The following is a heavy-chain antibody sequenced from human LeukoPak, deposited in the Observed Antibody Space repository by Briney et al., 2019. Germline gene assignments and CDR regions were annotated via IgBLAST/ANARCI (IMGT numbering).Heavy chain of an antibody. Sequence: PGGSLRLSCAASGFTFSSYGMHWVRQAPGKGLEWVAVISYDGSNKYYADSVKGRFTISRDNSKNTLYLQMNSLRAEDTAVYYCAKVAGYSGYDYAFDYWGQGTLVTVSS. D-gene: IGHD5-12*01. J-gene: IGHJ4*02. CDR1: GFTFSSYG. CDR2: ISYDGSNK. CDR3: AKVAGYSGYDYAFDY. V-gene: IGHV3-30*18.